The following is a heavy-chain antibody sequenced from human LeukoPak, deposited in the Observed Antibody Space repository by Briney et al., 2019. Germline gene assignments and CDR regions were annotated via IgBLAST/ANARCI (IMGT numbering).Heavy chain of an antibody. CDR2: IKQDGSET. CDR3: ARDTGGRVYNY. V-gene: IGHV3-7*03. CDR1: GFTFTTYW. D-gene: IGHD6-13*01. Sequence: GGSLRLSCAASGFTFTTYWMTWVRQAPGKGLEWVANIKQDGSETYYVDSVKGRFTISRDNAKNSLYLQMNSLRAEDTAVYYCARDTGGRVYNYWGQGTLVTVSS. J-gene: IGHJ4*02.